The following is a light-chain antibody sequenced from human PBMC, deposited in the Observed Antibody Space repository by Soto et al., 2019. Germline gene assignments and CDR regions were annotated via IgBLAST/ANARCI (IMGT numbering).Light chain of an antibody. CDR2: DVS. J-gene: IGLJ2*01. V-gene: IGLV2-14*01. CDR3: SSYTSSTSVI. Sequence: QSVLTQPASVSGSPGQSITISCTGTSSDVGGYNYQQHPGKAPKLMIYDVSNRPSGVSNRFSGSKSGNTASLTISGLQAEDEADYYCSSYTSSTSVIFGGGTKVTVL. CDR1: SSDVGGYN.